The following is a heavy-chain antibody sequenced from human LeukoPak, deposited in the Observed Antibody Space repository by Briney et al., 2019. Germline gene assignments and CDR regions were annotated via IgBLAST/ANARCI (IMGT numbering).Heavy chain of an antibody. CDR1: GFTVSSNY. CDR3: ARDFTIFGVVMPSGFDY. D-gene: IGHD3-3*01. J-gene: IGHJ4*02. V-gene: IGHV3-53*01. Sequence: PGGSLRLSCAASGFTVSSNYMSWVRQAPGKGLEWVSVIYSGGSTYYADSVKGRFTISRDNSKNTLYLQMNSLRAEDTAVYYCARDFTIFGVVMPSGFDYWGQGTLVTVSS. CDR2: IYSGGST.